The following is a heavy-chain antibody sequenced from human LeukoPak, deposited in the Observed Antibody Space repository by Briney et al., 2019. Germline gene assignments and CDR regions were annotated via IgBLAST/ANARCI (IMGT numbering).Heavy chain of an antibody. Sequence: TGGSLRLSCAASGFTFSSYGMSWVRQAPGKGLEWVSAISGSGGSTYYADSVKGRFTISRDNSKNTLYLQMNSLRAEDTAVYYCAKVISGSGWSREFGYWGQGTLVTVSS. CDR1: GFTFSSYG. CDR2: ISGSGGST. D-gene: IGHD6-19*01. CDR3: AKVISGSGWSREFGY. J-gene: IGHJ4*02. V-gene: IGHV3-23*01.